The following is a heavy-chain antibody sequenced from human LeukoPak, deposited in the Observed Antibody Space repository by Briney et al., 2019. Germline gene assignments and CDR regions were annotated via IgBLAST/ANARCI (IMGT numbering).Heavy chain of an antibody. J-gene: IGHJ3*02. D-gene: IGHD1-26*01. CDR2: IYGGGNT. V-gene: IGHV3-53*01. Sequence: GGSLRLSCAASGFTVSGSYMNWVRQAPGRGLEWVSLIYGGGNTYYADSVKGRFTISRDNSKNTLYLQMNSLRAEDMAVYYCARIEWERLGRAFDIWGQGTMVTVSS. CDR3: ARIEWERLGRAFDI. CDR1: GFTVSGSY.